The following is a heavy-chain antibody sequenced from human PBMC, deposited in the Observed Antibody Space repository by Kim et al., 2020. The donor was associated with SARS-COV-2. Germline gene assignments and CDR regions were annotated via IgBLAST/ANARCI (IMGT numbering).Heavy chain of an antibody. CDR3: VKGGWFGLS. Sequence: LSLTCAASGFTFSSSWMTWVRQAPGKGLEWVANIRHDESEKNYVDSSKGRFSISRDNAKNSLYLQMNSLRAEDTAVYYCVKGGWFGLSWGQGILVTVSS. D-gene: IGHD3-10*01. CDR1: GFTFSSSW. CDR2: IRHDESEK. J-gene: IGHJ5*02. V-gene: IGHV3-7*01.